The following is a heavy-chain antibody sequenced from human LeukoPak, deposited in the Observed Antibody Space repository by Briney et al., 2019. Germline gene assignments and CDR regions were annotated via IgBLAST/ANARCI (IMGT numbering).Heavy chain of an antibody. J-gene: IGHJ4*02. CDR3: ARLVATTFDY. CDR1: SGSISTSNYY. Sequence: PSETLSLTCTVSSGSISTSNYYWGWIRQPPGKGLEWIGSIYYSGSTYYNPSLKSRVTISVDTSKNQFSLKLSSVTAADTAVYYCARLVATTFDYWGQGTLVTVSS. CDR2: IYYSGST. D-gene: IGHD5-12*01. V-gene: IGHV4-39*07.